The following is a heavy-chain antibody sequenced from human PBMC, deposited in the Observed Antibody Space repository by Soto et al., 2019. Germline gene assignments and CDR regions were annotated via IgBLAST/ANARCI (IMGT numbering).Heavy chain of an antibody. Sequence: QVQLQQWGAGPLRPLETLSLTCGVSGGSFSGYYWAWIRQSPGKGLEWIGEINDRGSINYNPSLKRRVSISVDTSKNHYALKLRSVTAADTAVYYCARESHDILTGPPWVWYFDIWGRGTLVTVSS. CDR2: INDRGSI. J-gene: IGHJ2*01. V-gene: IGHV4-34*01. CDR1: GGSFSGYY. CDR3: ARESHDILTGPPWVWYFDI. D-gene: IGHD3-9*01.